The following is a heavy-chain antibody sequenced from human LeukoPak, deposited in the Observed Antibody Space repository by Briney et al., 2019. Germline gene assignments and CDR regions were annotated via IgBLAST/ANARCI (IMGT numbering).Heavy chain of an antibody. V-gene: IGHV3-21*01. J-gene: IGHJ4*02. Sequence: KPGGSLRLSCAASGFTFSSYSMNWVRQAPGKGLEWVSSISSSSSYIYYADSVKGRFTISRDNAKNSLYLQMNSLRAEDTAVYYCARESMVRGVISDYWGQGTLVTVSS. CDR3: ARESMVRGVISDY. D-gene: IGHD3-10*01. CDR2: ISSSSSYI. CDR1: GFTFSSYS.